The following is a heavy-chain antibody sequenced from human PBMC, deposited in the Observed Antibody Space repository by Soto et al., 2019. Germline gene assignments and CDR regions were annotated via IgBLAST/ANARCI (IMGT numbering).Heavy chain of an antibody. V-gene: IGHV4-61*01. CDR2: IYYSGST. CDR1: GGSISNCSFL. Sequence: SETLSLTCTVSGGSISNCSFLWGWKHQPPGKGLEWIGYIYYSGSTNYNPSLKSRVTISVDTSKHQFSLKLSSVTAADTAVYYYAGRASRYYYDSSGYFDYWGQGTQVTVSS. D-gene: IGHD3-22*01. J-gene: IGHJ4*02. CDR3: AGRASRYYYDSSGYFDY.